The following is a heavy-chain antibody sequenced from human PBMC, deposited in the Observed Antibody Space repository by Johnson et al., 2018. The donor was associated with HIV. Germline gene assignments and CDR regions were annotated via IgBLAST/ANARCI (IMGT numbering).Heavy chain of an antibody. CDR3: ANTSPGSGSFGAFDI. D-gene: IGHD3-10*01. Sequence: VLLVESGGGLVQPGGSLRLSCAASGFTFSSYAMSWVRQAPGKGLEWVSVIYSGGSIYYADSVKGRFSISRDNSKNTLYLQMNSLRVEDTAVYYCANTSPGSGSFGAFDIWGQGTMVTVSS. CDR2: IYSGGSI. J-gene: IGHJ3*02. V-gene: IGHV3-66*01. CDR1: GFTFSSYA.